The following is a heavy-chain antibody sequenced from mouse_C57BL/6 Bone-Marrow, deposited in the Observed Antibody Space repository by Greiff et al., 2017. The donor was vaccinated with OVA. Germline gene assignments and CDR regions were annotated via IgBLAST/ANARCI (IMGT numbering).Heavy chain of an antibody. CDR3: TTDWAYYFDY. Sequence: VQLQQPGAELVRPGASVKLSCTASGFNIKDDYMHWVKQRPEQGLEWIGWIDPENGDTEYASKFQGKATITADTSSNTAYLQLSSLTSEDTAVYYCTTDWAYYFDYWGQGTTLTVSS. V-gene: IGHV14-4*01. J-gene: IGHJ2*01. CDR1: GFNIKDDY. CDR2: IDPENGDT. D-gene: IGHD4-1*01.